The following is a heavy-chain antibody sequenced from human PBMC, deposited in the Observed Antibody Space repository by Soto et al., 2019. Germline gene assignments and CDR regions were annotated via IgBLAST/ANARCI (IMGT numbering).Heavy chain of an antibody. CDR3: ARNYYYDSSGHNWFDP. V-gene: IGHV1-69*13. D-gene: IGHD3-22*01. CDR1: GGTFSSYA. CDR2: IIPIFGTA. Sequence: SVKVSCKASGGTFSSYAISWVRQAPGQGLEWMGGIIPIFGTADYAQKFQGRVTITADESTSTAYMELSSLRSEDTAVYYCARNYYYDSSGHNWFDPWGQGXLVTVSS. J-gene: IGHJ5*02.